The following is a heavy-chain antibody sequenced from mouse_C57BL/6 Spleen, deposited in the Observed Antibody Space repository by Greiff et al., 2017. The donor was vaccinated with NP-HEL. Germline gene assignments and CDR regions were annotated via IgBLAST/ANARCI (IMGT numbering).Heavy chain of an antibody. D-gene: IGHD1-1*01. J-gene: IGHJ1*03. CDR1: GYTFTSYW. CDR3: ARNYYGSRNWYFDV. CDR2: IDPSASET. Sequence: QVQLQQSGAELVRPGSSVKLSCKASGYTFTSYWMHWVKQRPIQGLEWIGNIDPSASETHYNQQFKDKATLTVDKSSSTAYMQLSSLTSEDSAVYYCARNYYGSRNWYFDVWGTGTTVTVSS. V-gene: IGHV1-52*01.